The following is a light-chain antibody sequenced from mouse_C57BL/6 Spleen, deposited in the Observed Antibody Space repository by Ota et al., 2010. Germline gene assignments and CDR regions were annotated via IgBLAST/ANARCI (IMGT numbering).Light chain of an antibody. V-gene: IGKV6-23*01. Sequence: DIVMTQSHKFMSTSVGDRVNITCTASQGVRTAIAWFQQKPGQSPKLLIYWASTRHTGVPDRFTGSGSGTDFTLTISNVQSEDLADYFCQQYSRYPFTFGSGTMLEIK. J-gene: IGKJ4*01. CDR3: QQYSRYPFT. CDR2: WAS. CDR1: QGVRTA.